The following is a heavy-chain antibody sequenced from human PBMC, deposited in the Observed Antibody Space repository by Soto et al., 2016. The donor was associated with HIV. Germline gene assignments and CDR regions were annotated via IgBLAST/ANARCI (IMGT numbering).Heavy chain of an antibody. CDR2: IAHTGTST. CDR1: GFSFGSCA. V-gene: IGHV3-23*01. J-gene: IGHJ4*02. Sequence: EVQLLESGGGLVQPGGSLTLSCAASGFSFGSCAMNWFRQAPGEGLEWVSGIAHTGTSTHYADSVRGRFTISRDNSKNTLSLQMNTLRAEDTAIYFCAKDLHDYSANDYWGQGTLVTVSS. CDR3: AKDLHDYSANDY. D-gene: IGHD3-16*01.